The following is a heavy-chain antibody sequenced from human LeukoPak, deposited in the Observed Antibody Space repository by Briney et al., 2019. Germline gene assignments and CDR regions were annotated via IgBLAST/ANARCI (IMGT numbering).Heavy chain of an antibody. CDR1: GGSISSGSYY. D-gene: IGHD3-22*01. V-gene: IGHV4-61*02. J-gene: IGHJ6*03. CDR2: IYTSGST. Sequence: PSQTLSLTCTVSGGSISSGSYYWGWIRQPAGKGLEWIGRIYTSGSTNYNPSRKSRVTISVDTSKNQFSLKLSSVTAADTAVYYCAGSYYYDSSGYYYYYYMDVWGKGNTVTVSS. CDR3: AGSYYYDSSGYYYYYYMDV.